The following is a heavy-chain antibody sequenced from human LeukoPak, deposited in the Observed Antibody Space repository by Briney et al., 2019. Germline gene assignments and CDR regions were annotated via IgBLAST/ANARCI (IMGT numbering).Heavy chain of an antibody. CDR3: TTDNSDFDY. CDR1: GGSFSGYY. J-gene: IGHJ4*02. Sequence: ETLSLTCAVYGGSFSGYYWSWVRQAPGKGLEWVGRIKSKTGGGTTDYAAPVKGRFTISRDDSKNTLYLQMNSLKTEDTAVYYCTTDNSDFDYWGQGTLVTVSS. V-gene: IGHV3-15*01. CDR2: IKSKTGGGTT. D-gene: IGHD2/OR15-2a*01.